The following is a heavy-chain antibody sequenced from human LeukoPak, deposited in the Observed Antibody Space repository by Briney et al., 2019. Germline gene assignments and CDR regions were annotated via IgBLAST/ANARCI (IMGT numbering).Heavy chain of an antibody. Sequence: GGSLRLSCAASGITFSSYGMHWVRQAPGKGLERVALISHDGRNKDYADSLKGRFTISRDNSKNTLYLQMNSLRAEDTAVYYCAKEPHMDYLDCSGFLNWGQGTLVTVSS. D-gene: IGHD3-9*01. CDR1: GITFSSYG. J-gene: IGHJ4*02. CDR2: ISHDGRNK. CDR3: AKEPHMDYLDCSGFLN. V-gene: IGHV3-30*18.